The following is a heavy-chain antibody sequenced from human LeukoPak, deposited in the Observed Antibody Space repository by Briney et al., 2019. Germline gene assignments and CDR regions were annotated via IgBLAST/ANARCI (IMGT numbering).Heavy chain of an antibody. D-gene: IGHD2-2*01. CDR1: GFTFTRCG. V-gene: IGHV3-21*01. J-gene: IGHJ6*02. Sequence: GGSLRLSCAASGFTFTRCGMHWVRQAPGKGLEWVSSISSSSSYIYYADSVKGRFTISRDNAKNSLYLQMNSLRAEDTAVYYCARGPRGYCSSTSCYSYYYYYGMDVWGQGTTVTVSS. CDR3: ARGPRGYCSSTSCYSYYYYYGMDV. CDR2: ISSSSSYI.